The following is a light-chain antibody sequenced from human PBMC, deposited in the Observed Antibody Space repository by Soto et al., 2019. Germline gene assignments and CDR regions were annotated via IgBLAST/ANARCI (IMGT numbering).Light chain of an antibody. V-gene: IGKV1-5*01. CDR1: QSISSW. J-gene: IGKJ1*01. CDR2: DAS. CDR3: QQYNSYWT. Sequence: DIQMTQSPSTLSASVVDIVIITCRASQSISSWLAWYQQKPGKAPKLLIYDASSLESEVPSRFSGSGSGTEFTLTISSLQPDDFATYYCQQYNSYWTCGQGTKVDIK.